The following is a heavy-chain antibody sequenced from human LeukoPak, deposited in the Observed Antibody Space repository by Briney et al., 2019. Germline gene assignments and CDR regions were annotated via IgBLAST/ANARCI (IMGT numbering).Heavy chain of an antibody. V-gene: IGHV1-8*01. D-gene: IGHD6-13*01. Sequence: ASVKVSCKASGYTFTSYDINWVRQATRQGLEWMGWMNPNSGNTGYAQKFQGRVTMTRNTSISTAYMELSSLRSEDTAVYYCARAGLRSSSWYLNWFDPWGQGTLVTVSS. CDR3: ARAGLRSSSWYLNWFDP. CDR1: GYTFTSYD. J-gene: IGHJ5*02. CDR2: MNPNSGNT.